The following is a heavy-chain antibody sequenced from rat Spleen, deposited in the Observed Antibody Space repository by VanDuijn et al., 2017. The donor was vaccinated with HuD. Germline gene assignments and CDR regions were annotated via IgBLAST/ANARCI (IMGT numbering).Heavy chain of an antibody. CDR3: TTGSLGSYIHNWFAY. V-gene: IGHV5-25*01. Sequence: EVQLVESGGGLVQPGRSMKLSCAASGFTFSDFYMAWVRQSPTKGLEWVASISTGGGNTYYRDSVKGRFTISRDNAKSTLYLQMDSLRSEDTATYYCTTGSLGSYIHNWFAYWGQGTLVTVSS. CDR2: ISTGGGNT. J-gene: IGHJ3*01. CDR1: GFTFSDFY. D-gene: IGHD1-2*01.